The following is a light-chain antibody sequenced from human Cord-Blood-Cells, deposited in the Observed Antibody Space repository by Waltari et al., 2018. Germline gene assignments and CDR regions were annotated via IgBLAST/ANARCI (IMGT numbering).Light chain of an antibody. Sequence: SYELTQPPSVSVSPGQTASITCSGDKLGDKYACWYQQKPGQSPVLVIYQDSKRPSGIPERVSGSNTGNTATLTISGTQAMDEAHYYCQAWDGSTVVFGGGTKLTVL. CDR3: QAWDGSTVV. CDR1: KLGDKY. V-gene: IGLV3-1*01. J-gene: IGLJ2*01. CDR2: QDS.